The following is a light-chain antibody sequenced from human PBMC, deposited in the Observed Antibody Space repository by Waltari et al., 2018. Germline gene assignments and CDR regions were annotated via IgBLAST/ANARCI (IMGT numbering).Light chain of an antibody. Sequence: ELVMTQSPATLSGSPGERVTLSCRASQSVSSSLAWYQQKPGQAPRLLIYGESTRATGIPGRFSGSGSGTEFTLTISSLQSEDFAVYYCQQYDDWPLTFGGGTKVQIK. V-gene: IGKV3-15*01. J-gene: IGKJ4*01. CDR1: QSVSSS. CDR2: GES. CDR3: QQYDDWPLT.